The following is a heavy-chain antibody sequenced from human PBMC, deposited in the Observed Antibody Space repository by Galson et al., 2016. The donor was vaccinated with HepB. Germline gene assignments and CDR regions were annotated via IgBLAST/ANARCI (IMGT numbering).Heavy chain of an antibody. V-gene: IGHV2-5*01. CDR3: SRKTLHARHRTFDY. CDR1: GFSLSTSGVG. Sequence: PALVKPTQTLTLTCTFSGFSLSTSGVGVGWIRQPPGEALEWLALIYWNDDKRYSPSLKSSFSITKDTSKNQVVLTMTNMDPVDTATYYWSRKTLHARHRTFDYWGQGTLVTVSS. CDR2: IYWNDDK. D-gene: IGHD2-15*01. J-gene: IGHJ4*02.